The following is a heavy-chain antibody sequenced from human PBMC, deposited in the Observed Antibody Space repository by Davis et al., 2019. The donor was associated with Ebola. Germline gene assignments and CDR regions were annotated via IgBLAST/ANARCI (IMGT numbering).Heavy chain of an antibody. Sequence: MPSETLSLTCAVYGGSFSGYYWSWIRQPPGKGLEWIGEINHSGSTNYNPSLKSRVTISVDTSKNQFSRKLSSVTAADTAVYYCARGRTAGYYYYGMDVWGQGTTVTVSS. CDR3: ARGRTAGYYYYGMDV. J-gene: IGHJ6*02. V-gene: IGHV4-34*01. CDR2: INHSGST. CDR1: GGSFSGYY. D-gene: IGHD6-13*01.